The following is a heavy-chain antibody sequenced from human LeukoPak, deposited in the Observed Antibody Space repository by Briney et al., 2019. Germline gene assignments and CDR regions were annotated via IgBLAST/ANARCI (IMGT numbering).Heavy chain of an antibody. J-gene: IGHJ4*02. CDR3: ARMRPELDY. CDR1: GFTFSSYE. V-gene: IGHV3-48*03. CDR2: ISSSGGTI. D-gene: IGHD6-6*01. Sequence: GGSLRLSCAASGFTFSSYEMNWVRQAPGKGLEWVSYISSSGGTIYYAHSVKGRFTISRDNPKNSLYLQMNSLRAEDTAVYYCARMRPELDYWGQGTLVTVSS.